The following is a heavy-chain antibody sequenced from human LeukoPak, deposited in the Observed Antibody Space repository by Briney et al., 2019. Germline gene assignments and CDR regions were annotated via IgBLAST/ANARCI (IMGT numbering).Heavy chain of an antibody. Sequence: PSETLSLTCAVSGGSISSGGYSWSWIRQPPGKGLEWIGYIYHSGSTYYNPSLKSRVTISVDRSKNQFSLKLSSVTAADTAVYYYARGGYDYVWGSYRPSNWFDPWGQGTLVTVSS. D-gene: IGHD3-16*02. CDR2: IYHSGST. V-gene: IGHV4-30-2*01. CDR3: ARGGYDYVWGSYRPSNWFDP. J-gene: IGHJ5*02. CDR1: GGSISSGGYS.